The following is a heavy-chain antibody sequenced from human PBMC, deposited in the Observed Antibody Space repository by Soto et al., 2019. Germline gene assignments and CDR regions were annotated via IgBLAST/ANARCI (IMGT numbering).Heavy chain of an antibody. V-gene: IGHV3-30*18. CDR3: AKDFKVSGSHYGTLNYYYGMDV. J-gene: IGHJ6*02. CDR1: GFTFSTYG. CDR2: ISYDGYLK. Sequence: SLRLSCAASGFTFSTYGTQWVRQAPGKGLEWVAVISYDGYLKYYVDAVKGRFTVARDNSKNTLFLEMNSLRVEDTAVYFCAKDFKVSGSHYGTLNYYYGMDVWGQGTTVTVSS. D-gene: IGHD3-10*01.